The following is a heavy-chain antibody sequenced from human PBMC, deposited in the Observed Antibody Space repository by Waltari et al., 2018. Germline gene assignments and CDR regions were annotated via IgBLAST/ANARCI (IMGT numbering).Heavy chain of an antibody. CDR2: MHPNRGNT. Sequence: QVQLVQSGAEVKKPGASVKVSCKASGYTFTSYDINWVRQAPGQGLEWMGWMHPNRGNTGYAQKVQGRVTITRNTSISTAYMELSSLRSEDTAVYYCARYCSSTSCRDAFDIWGQGTMVTVSS. CDR3: ARYCSSTSCRDAFDI. D-gene: IGHD2-2*01. V-gene: IGHV1-8*03. CDR1: GYTFTSYD. J-gene: IGHJ3*02.